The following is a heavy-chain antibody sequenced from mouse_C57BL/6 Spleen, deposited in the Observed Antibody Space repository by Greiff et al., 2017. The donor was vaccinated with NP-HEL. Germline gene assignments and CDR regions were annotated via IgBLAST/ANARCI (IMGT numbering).Heavy chain of an antibody. CDR1: GFSLTSYG. Sequence: VMLVESGPGLVQPSQSLSITCTVSGFSLTSYGVHWVRQSPGKGLEWLGVIWSGGSTDYNAAFISRLSISKDNSKSQVFFKMNSLQADDTAIYYCAREGYYGSRGYFDYWGQGTTLTVSS. CDR3: AREGYYGSRGYFDY. V-gene: IGHV2-2*01. CDR2: IWSGGST. J-gene: IGHJ2*01. D-gene: IGHD1-1*01.